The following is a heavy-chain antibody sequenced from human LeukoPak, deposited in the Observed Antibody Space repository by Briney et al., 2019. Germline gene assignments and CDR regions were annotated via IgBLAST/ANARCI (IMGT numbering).Heavy chain of an antibody. V-gene: IGHV3-30*04. J-gene: IGHJ4*02. CDR1: GFTFSSYA. CDR3: ARDVRDY. Sequence: GGSLRLSCAASGFTFSSYAMHWVRQAPGKGLEWVAVISYDGSNKYYADSVKGRFTISRDNSKNTLYLQMNSLRAEDTAVYYCARDVRDYWGQGTLVTVSS. CDR2: ISYDGSNK.